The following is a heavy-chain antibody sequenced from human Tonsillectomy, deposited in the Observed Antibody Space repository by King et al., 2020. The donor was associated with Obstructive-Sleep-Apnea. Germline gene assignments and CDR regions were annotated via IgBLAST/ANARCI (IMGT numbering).Heavy chain of an antibody. CDR3: AEDPALDFGGHFDY. CDR1: GFTFSSYG. Sequence: VQLVESGGGVVQPGRSLRLSCAASGFTFSSYGMHWVRQAPGKGLEWVAVIWYDGSNKYYADSVKGRFTNSRDNSKNTLYLQMNSLRAEDTAVYYCAEDPALDFGGHFDYWGQGTLVTVSS. J-gene: IGHJ4*02. V-gene: IGHV3-33*06. CDR2: IWYDGSNK. D-gene: IGHD4-23*01.